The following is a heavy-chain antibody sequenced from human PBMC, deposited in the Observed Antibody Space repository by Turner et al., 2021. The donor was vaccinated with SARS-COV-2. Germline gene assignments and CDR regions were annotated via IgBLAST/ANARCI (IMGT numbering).Heavy chain of an antibody. CDR2: ISGSGGST. CDR1: GFTFSSYA. J-gene: IGHJ4*02. D-gene: IGHD6-6*01. Sequence: EVKLLESGGGLVQPGGSMRRSCAASGFTFSSYAMSWVRQAPGKGLEWFSAISGSGGSTYYADSVKGRFTISRDNSKNTLYLQMNSLRAEDTAVYYCAKLPWQLVSPAWDFDYWGQGTLVTVSS. CDR3: AKLPWQLVSPAWDFDY. V-gene: IGHV3-23*01.